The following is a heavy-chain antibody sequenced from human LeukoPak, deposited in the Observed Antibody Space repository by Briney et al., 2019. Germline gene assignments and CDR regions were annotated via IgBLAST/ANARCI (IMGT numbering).Heavy chain of an antibody. D-gene: IGHD6-19*01. CDR2: ISGSGGST. CDR3: AKLYRAVTGMFFDY. CDR1: GFTFNIYS. J-gene: IGHJ4*02. V-gene: IGHV3-23*01. Sequence: GGSLRLSCAASGFTFNIYSMSWVRQAPGKVLEWVSAISGSGGSTYYADSVKGRFTISRENSKNTLYLQMNSLRAGDTAVYYCAKLYRAVTGMFFDYWGQGTLVTVSS.